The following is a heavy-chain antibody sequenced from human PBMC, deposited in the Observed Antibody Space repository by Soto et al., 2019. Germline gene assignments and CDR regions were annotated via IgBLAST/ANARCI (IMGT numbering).Heavy chain of an antibody. CDR1: GDSISSSTYY. V-gene: IGHV4-39*01. D-gene: IGHD1-1*01. Sequence: QLQLQESGPGLVKASETLSLTCLVSGDSISSSTYYWGWIRQPPGKGLEWIGSVSYSGYTYYNPSLKSRVIVSLDTSENHFSLQLNSVTAADTAMYYCAGLLDLYSWFDPWGQGTLVTVSS. J-gene: IGHJ5*02. CDR2: VSYSGYT. CDR3: AGLLDLYSWFDP.